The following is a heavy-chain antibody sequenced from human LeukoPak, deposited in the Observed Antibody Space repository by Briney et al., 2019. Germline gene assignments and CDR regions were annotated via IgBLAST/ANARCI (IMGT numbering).Heavy chain of an antibody. CDR3: ARDQYARFDP. CDR2: IYSSGST. J-gene: IGHJ5*02. CDR1: GDSVSSGNYY. V-gene: IGHV4-61*01. Sequence: SEPLSLPCTVSGDSVSSGNYYWSWIRQPPGKGLEWIGYIYSSGSTNYNPSLKSRVTISVDTSKNQFSLKLSSVTAADTAVYYCARDQYARFDPWGQGTLVTVSS.